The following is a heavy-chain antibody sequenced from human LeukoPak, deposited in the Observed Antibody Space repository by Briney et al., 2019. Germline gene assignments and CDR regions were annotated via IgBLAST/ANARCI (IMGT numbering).Heavy chain of an antibody. D-gene: IGHD3-22*01. J-gene: IGHJ4*02. CDR3: AVGHYYHSSGYLFDY. CDR2: IYYSGST. V-gene: IGHV4-30-4*01. Sequence: SETLSLTCTFSGGSISTGDYYWRWIPPPPGKGLEGVGYIYYSGSTYYNPSLKSRVTISVDTSKNQFSLKLSSVPAADTAVYYCAVGHYYHSSGYLFDYWGQGTLVTVSS. CDR1: GGSISTGDYY.